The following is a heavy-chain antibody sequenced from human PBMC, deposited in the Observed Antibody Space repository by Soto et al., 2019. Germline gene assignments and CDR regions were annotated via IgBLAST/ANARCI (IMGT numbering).Heavy chain of an antibody. Sequence: GSLRLSCTVSGFAFNNYGINWVRQAPGKGLEWVSSISKSDYTYYSDSVKGRFTISRDNAKNSVSLQMNTLRVEDTAVYYCAREGSIIIPAVSDFWGQGTLVTVSS. CDR1: GFAFNNYG. D-gene: IGHD2-2*01. CDR3: AREGSIIIPAVSDF. CDR2: ISKSDYT. J-gene: IGHJ4*02. V-gene: IGHV3-21*01.